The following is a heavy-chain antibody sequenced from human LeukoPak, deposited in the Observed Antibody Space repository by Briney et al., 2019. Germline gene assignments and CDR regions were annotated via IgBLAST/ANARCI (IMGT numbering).Heavy chain of an antibody. Sequence: YPGGSLRLSCAVSGFAFSSHAMSWVHQAPGKGLEWVSGIGVGGGDTYYADSVKGRFTISRDNSKNTLYLQMNSLRAEDTAVYYCAKELYYYDSSGSFDYWGQGTLVAVSS. CDR2: IGVGGGDT. V-gene: IGHV3-23*01. CDR3: AKELYYYDSSGSFDY. J-gene: IGHJ4*02. CDR1: GFAFSSHA. D-gene: IGHD3-22*01.